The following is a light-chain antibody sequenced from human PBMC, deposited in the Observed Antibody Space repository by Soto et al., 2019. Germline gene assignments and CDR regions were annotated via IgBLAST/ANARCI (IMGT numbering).Light chain of an antibody. V-gene: IGKV3-11*01. CDR1: QSVSSY. J-gene: IGKJ5*01. Sequence: EIVLTQSPATLSLSPGERTTLSCRASQSVSSYLAWYQQKPGQAPRLLIYDASNRATGIPARFSGSGSGTDFNLTISSLEPEYFAVYYCQQRGKWPITFGQGTRLEI. CDR3: QQRGKWPIT. CDR2: DAS.